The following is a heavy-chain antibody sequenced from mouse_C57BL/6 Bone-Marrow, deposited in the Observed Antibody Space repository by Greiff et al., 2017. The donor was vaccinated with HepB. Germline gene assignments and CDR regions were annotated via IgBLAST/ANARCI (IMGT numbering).Heavy chain of an antibody. V-gene: IGHV1-76*01. J-gene: IGHJ3*01. CDR1: GYTFTDYY. CDR2: IYPGSGNT. CDR3: AREGVTRVLFAY. D-gene: IGHD2-2*01. Sequence: QVQLKESGAELVRPGASVKLSCKASGYTFTDYYINWVKQRPGQGLEWIARIYPGSGNTYYNEKFKGKATLTAEKSSSTAYMQLSSLTSEDSAVYFCAREGVTRVLFAYWGQGTLVTVSA.